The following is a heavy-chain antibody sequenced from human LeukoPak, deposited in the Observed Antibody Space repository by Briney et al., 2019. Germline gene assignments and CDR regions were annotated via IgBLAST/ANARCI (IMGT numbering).Heavy chain of an antibody. D-gene: IGHD3-22*01. V-gene: IGHV4-39*07. CDR3: ARDITMIVVVITQPDAFDI. CDR1: GGSISSSSYY. J-gene: IGHJ3*02. CDR2: IYYSGST. Sequence: PETLSLTCTVSGGSISSSSYYWGWIRQPPGKGLEWIGSIYYSGSTYYNPSLKSRVTISVDTSKNQFSLKLSSVTAADTAVYYCARDITMIVVVITQPDAFDIWGQGTMVTVSS.